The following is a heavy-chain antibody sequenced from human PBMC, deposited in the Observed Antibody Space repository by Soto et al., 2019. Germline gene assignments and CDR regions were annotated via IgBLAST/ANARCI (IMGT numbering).Heavy chain of an antibody. D-gene: IGHD6-13*01. J-gene: IGHJ4*02. Sequence: GGSLRLSCETSGFTFSMSWVRQAPGKGLGWVATLGASNGYTYYADSVKGRFTISRDTSKNTLYLQMNNLRADDTAVYYCAKDAQHYSSPHYFDYWGRGTLVTVSS. V-gene: IGHV3-23*01. CDR1: GFTFS. CDR3: AKDAQHYSSPHYFDY. CDR2: LGASNGYT.